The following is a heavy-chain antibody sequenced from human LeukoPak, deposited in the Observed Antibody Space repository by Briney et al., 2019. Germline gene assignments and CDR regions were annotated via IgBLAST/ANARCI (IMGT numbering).Heavy chain of an antibody. CDR2: ISSSSSTI. CDR3: ARDRGGDYLFDY. V-gene: IGHV3-48*04. Sequence: GGSLRLSCAASGFTFSSYSMNWVRQVPGKGLEWVSYISSSSSTIYYADSVKGRYTISRDNAKNSPYLQMNSLRAEDTAVYYCARDRGGDYLFDYWGQGTLVTVSS. CDR1: GFTFSSYS. J-gene: IGHJ4*02. D-gene: IGHD4-17*01.